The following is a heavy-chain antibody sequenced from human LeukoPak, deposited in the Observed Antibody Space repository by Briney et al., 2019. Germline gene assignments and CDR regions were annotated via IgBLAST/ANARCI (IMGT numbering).Heavy chain of an antibody. CDR2: IYYSGST. Sequence: SETLSLTCTVSGGSITSTGYYWGWIRQPPGKGLEWIGNIYYSGSTYYNPSLKSRVTISVDTSKNQFSLKLSSVTAADTAVYYCARVPGYGGSSYFDYWGQGTLVTVSS. J-gene: IGHJ4*02. CDR3: ARVPGYGGSSYFDY. CDR1: GGSITSTGYY. V-gene: IGHV4-39*07. D-gene: IGHD4-23*01.